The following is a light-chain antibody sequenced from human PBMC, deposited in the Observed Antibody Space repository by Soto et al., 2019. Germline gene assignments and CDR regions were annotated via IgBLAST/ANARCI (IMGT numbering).Light chain of an antibody. J-gene: IGLJ2*01. Sequence: NFMLTQPHSVSESPGKTVTISCTRSSGSIASNYVQWYQQRPGSAPTPVIYEDNERPSGVPDRFSGSIDSSSNSASLTISGLKTEDEADYYCQSYDGNNVLFGGRTKLTVL. V-gene: IGLV6-57*04. CDR2: EDN. CDR1: SGSIASNY. CDR3: QSYDGNNVL.